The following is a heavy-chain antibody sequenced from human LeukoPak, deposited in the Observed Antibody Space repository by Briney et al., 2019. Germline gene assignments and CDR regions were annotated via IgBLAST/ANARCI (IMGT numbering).Heavy chain of an antibody. Sequence: GGSLRLSCAASGFTFNSYWMTWVRRAPGKGLEWVASINQDGSQKYYVESLKGRFTISRDNAKNSHYLQMNSLRAEDTAVYYCARKGWYSDLWGRGTLVSVSS. CDR2: INQDGSQK. J-gene: IGHJ2*01. CDR1: GFTFNSYW. CDR3: ARKGWYSDL. V-gene: IGHV3-7*01.